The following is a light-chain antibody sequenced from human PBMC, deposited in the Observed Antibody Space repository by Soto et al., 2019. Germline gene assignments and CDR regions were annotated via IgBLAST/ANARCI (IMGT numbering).Light chain of an antibody. CDR3: QQYNNWPWT. Sequence: DIQMTQSPSTLSASVGDRVTITCRASQSISSWLAWYQQKPGKAPKLLIYKASSLESGVPSRFSGSGSGTEFTLTINSLQSEDFAVYYCQQYNNWPWTFGQGTKVDIK. V-gene: IGKV1-5*03. CDR2: KAS. CDR1: QSISSW. J-gene: IGKJ1*01.